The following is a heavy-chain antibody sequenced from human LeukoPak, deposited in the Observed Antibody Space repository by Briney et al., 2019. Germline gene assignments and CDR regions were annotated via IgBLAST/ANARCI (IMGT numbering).Heavy chain of an antibody. CDR1: GFTFSNAW. Sequence: PGGSLRLSSAASGFTFSNAWMSWVRQAPGKGLEWVGRIKSKTDGGTTDYAAPVKGRFTISRDDSKNTLYLQMNSLKTEDTAVYYCTARYYDYVWGSYRYGDAFDIWGQGTMVTVSS. CDR2: IKSKTDGGTT. J-gene: IGHJ3*02. CDR3: TARYYDYVWGSYRYGDAFDI. D-gene: IGHD3-16*02. V-gene: IGHV3-15*01.